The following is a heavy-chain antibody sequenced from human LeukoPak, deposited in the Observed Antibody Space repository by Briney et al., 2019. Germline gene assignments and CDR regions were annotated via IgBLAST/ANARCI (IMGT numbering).Heavy chain of an antibody. J-gene: IGHJ4*02. Sequence: GGSLRPSRAASGFTFSSYGMSWVRQAPGKGLEWVSAISGSGGSTYYADSVKGRFTISRDNSKNTLYLQMNSLRAEDTAVYYCAKGFGLDYDILTGYPEPVDYWGQGTLVTVSS. CDR2: ISGSGGST. CDR1: GFTFSSYG. D-gene: IGHD3-9*01. CDR3: AKGFGLDYDILTGYPEPVDY. V-gene: IGHV3-23*01.